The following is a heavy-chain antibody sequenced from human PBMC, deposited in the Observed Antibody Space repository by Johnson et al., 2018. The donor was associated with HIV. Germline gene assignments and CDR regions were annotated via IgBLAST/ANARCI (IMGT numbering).Heavy chain of an antibody. D-gene: IGHD4-17*01. J-gene: IGHJ3*02. CDR2: ISSSGDTT. CDR3: ARERRTDYANDAVEI. CDR1: GFTFSSYG. Sequence: VQLVESGGGVVQPGRSLRLSCAASGFTFSSYGMHWVRQAPGKGLEWVSYISSSGDTTYYTDSVKGRFTISRDTGESLLYLQMHSLGVAETAVYYCARERRTDYANDAVEIWGQGTMVTVSS. V-gene: IGHV3-48*03.